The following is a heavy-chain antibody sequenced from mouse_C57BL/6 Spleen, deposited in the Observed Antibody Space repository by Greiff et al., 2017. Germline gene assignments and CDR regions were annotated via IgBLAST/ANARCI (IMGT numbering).Heavy chain of an antibody. D-gene: IGHD2-2*01. CDR2: IYPGSGST. Sequence: VQLQQPGAELVKPGASVKMSCKASGYTFTSYWITWVKQRPGQGLEWIGDIYPGSGSTNYNEKFTSKATLTVDTSSSTAYMQLSSLTSDDSSVYYCARRDYGYDLYAMDYWGQGTSVTVSS. CDR1: GYTFTSYW. J-gene: IGHJ4*01. CDR3: ARRDYGYDLYAMDY. V-gene: IGHV1-55*01.